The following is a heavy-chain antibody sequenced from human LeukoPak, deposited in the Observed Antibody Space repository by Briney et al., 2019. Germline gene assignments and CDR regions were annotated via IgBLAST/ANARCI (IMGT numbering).Heavy chain of an antibody. D-gene: IGHD4-23*01. V-gene: IGHV1-18*01. J-gene: IGHJ6*03. CDR1: GYTFTSYG. CDR3: ARSTVVTPNYYYYYMGV. CDR2: ISAYNGNT. Sequence: ASVKVSCKASGYTFTSYGISWVRQAAGQGLEWMGWISAYNGNTNYAQKLQGRVTMTTDTSTSTAYMELRSLRSDDTAVYYCARSTVVTPNYYYYYMGVWGKGTTVTVSS.